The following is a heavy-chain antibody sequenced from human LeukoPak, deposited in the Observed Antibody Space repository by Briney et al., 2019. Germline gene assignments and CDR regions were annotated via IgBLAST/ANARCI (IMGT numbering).Heavy chain of an antibody. CDR3: ARVVVATIGEVFDY. Sequence: GASVKVSCKASGGTFSSYAISWVRQAPGQGLEWMGGIIPIFGTANYAQKFQGRVTITADESTSTAYMELSSLRSEDTAVYYCARVVVATIGEVFDYWGQGTLVTVSS. D-gene: IGHD5-24*01. V-gene: IGHV1-69*13. CDR1: GGTFSSYA. J-gene: IGHJ4*02. CDR2: IIPIFGTA.